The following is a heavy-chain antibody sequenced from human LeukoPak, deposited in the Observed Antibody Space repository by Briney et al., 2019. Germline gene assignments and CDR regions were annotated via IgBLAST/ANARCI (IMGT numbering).Heavy chain of an antibody. D-gene: IGHD6-13*01. Sequence: SETLSLTCTVSGYSISSGYYWGWIRQPPGKGLEWIGSIYYSGSTYYNPSLKSRVTISVDTSKNQFSLKLSSVTAADTAVYYCARVIAAAAYTALDYWGQGTLVTVSS. V-gene: IGHV4-38-2*02. CDR3: ARVIAAAAYTALDY. J-gene: IGHJ4*02. CDR2: IYYSGST. CDR1: GYSISSGYY.